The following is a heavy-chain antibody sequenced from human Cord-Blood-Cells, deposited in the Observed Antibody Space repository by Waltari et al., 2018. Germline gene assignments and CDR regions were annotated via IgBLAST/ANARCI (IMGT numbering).Heavy chain of an antibody. J-gene: IGHJ4*02. CDR2: INPNSGGT. Sequence: QVQLVQSGAEVKKPGASVKVSCKASGYTFTGYYMHWVRQAPGQGLEWMGWINPNSGGTNYAQKFQGWFTMTRDTSISTAYMELSRLRSDDTAVYYCARSGYCSSTSCYSDYWGQGTLVTVSS. CDR3: ARSGYCSSTSCYSDY. V-gene: IGHV1-2*04. CDR1: GYTFTGYY. D-gene: IGHD2-2*01.